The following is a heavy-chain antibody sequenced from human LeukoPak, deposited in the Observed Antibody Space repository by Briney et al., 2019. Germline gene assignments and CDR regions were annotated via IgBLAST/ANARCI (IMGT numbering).Heavy chain of an antibody. CDR2: IKQDGSEK. CDR1: GFTFSSYW. CDR3: ARDRFWSGYRPVYYMDV. V-gene: IGHV3-7*01. J-gene: IGHJ6*03. D-gene: IGHD3-3*01. Sequence: PGGSLRLSCAASGFTFSSYWMSWVRQAPGKGLEWVANIKQDGSEKYYVDSVKGRFTISRDNAKNSLYLQMNSLRAEDTAVYYCARDRFWSGYRPVYYMDVWGKGTTVTVPS.